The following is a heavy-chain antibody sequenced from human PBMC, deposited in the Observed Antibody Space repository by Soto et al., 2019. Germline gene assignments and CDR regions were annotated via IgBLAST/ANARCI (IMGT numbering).Heavy chain of an antibody. V-gene: IGHV3-30*04. J-gene: IGHJ6*02. CDR1: GFTFSSYA. Sequence: PGGSLRLSCAASGFTFSSYAMHWVRQAPGKGLEWVAVISYDGSNKYYADSVKGRFTISRDNSKNTLYLQMNSLRAEDTAVYYCARDSGGGYCSGGSCRHYYYYGMDVWGQGTKLTSP. CDR2: ISYDGSNK. D-gene: IGHD2-15*01. CDR3: ARDSGGGYCSGGSCRHYYYYGMDV.